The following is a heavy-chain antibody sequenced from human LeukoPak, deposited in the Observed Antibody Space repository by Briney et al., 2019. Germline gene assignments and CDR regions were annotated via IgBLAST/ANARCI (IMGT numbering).Heavy chain of an antibody. D-gene: IGHD3-3*02. CDR3: ARASPPRRISSRYHFDY. CDR1: GYTFTGYY. V-gene: IGHV1-2*02. CDR2: INPNSGGT. J-gene: IGHJ4*02. Sequence: ASVKVSCKASGYTFTGYYMHWVRQAPGQGLEWMGWINPNSGGTNYAQKFQGRVTMTRDTTISTAYMELSRLRSDDTAVYYCARASPPRRISSRYHFDYWGQGTLVTVSS.